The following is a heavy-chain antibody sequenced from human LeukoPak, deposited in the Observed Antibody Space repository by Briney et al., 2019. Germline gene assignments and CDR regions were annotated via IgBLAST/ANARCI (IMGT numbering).Heavy chain of an antibody. Sequence: PGGSLRLSGAASGFTFSDYYMSWIRQAPGKGLEWVSNISSSGSTIYYADSVKGRFTISRDNAKNSLYLQMNSLRAEDTAVYYCARGLAGGRWLQLMGFDYWGQGTLVTVSS. D-gene: IGHD5-24*01. CDR1: GFTFSDYY. CDR2: ISSSGSTI. V-gene: IGHV3-11*04. CDR3: ARGLAGGRWLQLMGFDY. J-gene: IGHJ4*02.